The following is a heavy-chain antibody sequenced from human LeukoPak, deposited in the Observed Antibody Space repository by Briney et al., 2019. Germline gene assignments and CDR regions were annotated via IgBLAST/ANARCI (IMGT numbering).Heavy chain of an antibody. CDR1: GGSISSSNW. Sequence: SETLSLTCAVSGGSISSSNWWSWVRQPPGKGLEWIGEIYHSGSTNYNPSLKSRVTISVDKSKNQFSLKLSSVTAADTAIYYCAKGAGGFSYYNWFDPWGQGTLVTVSS. CDR2: IYHSGST. D-gene: IGHD5-18*01. J-gene: IGHJ5*02. CDR3: AKGAGGFSYYNWFDP. V-gene: IGHV4-4*02.